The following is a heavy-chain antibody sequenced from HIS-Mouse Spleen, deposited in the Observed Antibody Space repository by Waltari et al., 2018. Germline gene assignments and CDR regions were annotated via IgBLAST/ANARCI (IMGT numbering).Heavy chain of an antibody. CDR3: ARSPYYDFWSGYSDNWFDP. V-gene: IGHV4-31*03. J-gene: IGHJ5*02. CDR1: GVSLIRVVYS. Sequence: QVQLQESGPGLVKPSQTLSLTCTVSGVSLIRVVYSSRWPPHPQGKGLEWIGYIYYSGSTYYTPSLKSRVTISVDTSKNQFSLKLSSVTAADTAVYYCARSPYYDFWSGYSDNWFDPWGQGTLVTVSS. CDR2: IYYSGST. D-gene: IGHD3-3*01.